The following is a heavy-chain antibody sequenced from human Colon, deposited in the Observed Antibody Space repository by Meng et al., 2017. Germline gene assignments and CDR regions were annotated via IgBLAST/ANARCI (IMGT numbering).Heavy chain of an antibody. V-gene: IGHV4-30-4*01. Sequence: QVQLQDSGPGLVQPSQTLSLTRTVSGGSISSGDYYWSWIRQPPGKGLEWIGYIYYSGSTYSNASLKSRVTISIDRSKNQFSLKLSSVTAADTAVYYCARDRKHYGERGWFDPWGQGTLVTVSS. CDR2: IYYSGST. CDR3: ARDRKHYGERGWFDP. D-gene: IGHD4-17*01. J-gene: IGHJ5*02. CDR1: GGSISSGDYY.